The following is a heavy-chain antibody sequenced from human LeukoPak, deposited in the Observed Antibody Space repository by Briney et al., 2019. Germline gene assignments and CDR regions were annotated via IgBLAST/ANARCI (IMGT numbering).Heavy chain of an antibody. CDR1: GGSISSHY. J-gene: IGHJ4*02. CDR3: ARGGGYHDY. V-gene: IGHV4-59*11. D-gene: IGHD3-22*01. Sequence: SETLSLTCTVSGGSISSHYWSWIRQPPGKGLEWIGYIYYSGSTNYNPSLKSRVTISVDTSKNQFSLKLSSVTAADTAVYYCARGGGYHDYWGQGTLVTVSS. CDR2: IYYSGST.